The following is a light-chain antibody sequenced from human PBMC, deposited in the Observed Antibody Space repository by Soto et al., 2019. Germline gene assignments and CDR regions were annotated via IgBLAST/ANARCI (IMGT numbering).Light chain of an antibody. CDR1: SSDVGGYNY. CDR2: EVS. Sequence: QSALTQPASVSGSPGQSITISCTGTSSDVGGYNYVSWYQQQSGKAPKFMIYEVSNRPSGVSNRFSGSKSGNTASLTISGLQAEDEADYYCSSYTSSSTWVFGTGTKVTVL. J-gene: IGLJ1*01. CDR3: SSYTSSSTWV. V-gene: IGLV2-14*01.